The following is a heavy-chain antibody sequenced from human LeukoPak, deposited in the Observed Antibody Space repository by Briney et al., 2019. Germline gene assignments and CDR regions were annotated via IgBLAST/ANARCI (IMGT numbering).Heavy chain of an antibody. J-gene: IGHJ6*02. Sequence: SVKVSCKASGGTFSSYAISWVRQAPGQGLEWMGRIIPILGIANYAQKFQGRVTITADKSTSTAYMELSSLRSEDTAVYYCARGRIAAAVGYYYGMDVWGQGTTVTVSS. V-gene: IGHV1-69*04. CDR1: GGTFSSYA. CDR2: IIPILGIA. D-gene: IGHD6-13*01. CDR3: ARGRIAAAVGYYYGMDV.